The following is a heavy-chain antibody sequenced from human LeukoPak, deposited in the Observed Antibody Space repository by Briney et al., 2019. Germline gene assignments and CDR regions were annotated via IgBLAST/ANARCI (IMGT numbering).Heavy chain of an antibody. Sequence: PSETLSLTCAVYGGSFSGNYWSWIRQPPGKGLEWIGEINHSGSTNYNPSLKSRVTISVDTSKNQFSLKLGSVTAADTAVYYCVRHWPADYYGSGSSNWFDPWGQGTLVTASS. J-gene: IGHJ5*02. CDR1: GGSFSGNY. CDR3: VRHWPADYYGSGSSNWFDP. CDR2: INHSGST. V-gene: IGHV4-34*01. D-gene: IGHD3-10*01.